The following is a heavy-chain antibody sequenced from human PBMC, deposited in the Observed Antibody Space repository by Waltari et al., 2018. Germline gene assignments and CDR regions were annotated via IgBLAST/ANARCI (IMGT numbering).Heavy chain of an antibody. CDR1: GFTFSSSA. D-gene: IGHD3-22*01. CDR3: AKDSRVRYYFDH. CDR2: ISGSGGTT. J-gene: IGHJ4*02. V-gene: IGHV3-23*01. Sequence: EVQLLESGGRLVQPGGSLRLSCAASGFTFSSSAMSWVRQAPGKGLEWVSGISGSGGTTYYADSVKGRFTISRDISKNMLYMQMNSLRAEDTAVYYCAKDSRVRYYFDHWGQGTLVTVSS.